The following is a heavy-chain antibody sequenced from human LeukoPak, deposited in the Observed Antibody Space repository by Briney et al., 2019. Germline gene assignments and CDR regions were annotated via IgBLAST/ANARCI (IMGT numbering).Heavy chain of an antibody. CDR1: GFRFGGYS. J-gene: IGHJ6*03. CDR2: ISVSGTI. V-gene: IGHV3-69-1*01. CDR3: ARIRGSTLPISYMDV. D-gene: IGHD6-13*01. Sequence: GVLRLSCTASGFRFGGYSIHWVRRAPGKGLEWLSYISVSGTIHADSVMGRVTVSRDNAKNSLYLQMNSLRVEDTAVYYCARIRGSTLPISYMDVWGKGTTVTVSS.